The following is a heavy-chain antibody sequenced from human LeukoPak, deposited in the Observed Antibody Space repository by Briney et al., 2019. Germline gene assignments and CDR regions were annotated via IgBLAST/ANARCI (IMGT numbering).Heavy chain of an antibody. J-gene: IGHJ4*02. Sequence: ASVKVSCKASGYTFTSYGISWVRQAPGQGLEWMGWISAYNGNTNYAQKLQGRVTMTTDTSTSTAYMELRSLRSDDTAVYYWARDVVRGVITPASFDYWGQGTLVTVSS. CDR1: GYTFTSYG. CDR3: ARDVVRGVITPASFDY. CDR2: ISAYNGNT. V-gene: IGHV1-18*01. D-gene: IGHD3-10*01.